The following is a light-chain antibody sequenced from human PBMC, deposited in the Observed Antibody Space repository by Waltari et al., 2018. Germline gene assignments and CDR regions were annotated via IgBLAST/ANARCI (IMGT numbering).Light chain of an antibody. CDR3: QQYNSYLGT. CDR1: QSISSW. J-gene: IGKJ1*01. Sequence: DIQMTQSPSTLSASVGDRVTIPCRASQSISSWLAWYQQKPGKAPKLLIYDASSLESGVPSRFSGSGSGTEFTLTISSLQPDDFATYYCQQYNSYLGTFGQGTKVEIK. CDR2: DAS. V-gene: IGKV1-5*01.